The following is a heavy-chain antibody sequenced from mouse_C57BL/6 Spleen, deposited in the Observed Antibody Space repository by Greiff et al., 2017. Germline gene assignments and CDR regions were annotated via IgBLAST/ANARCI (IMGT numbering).Heavy chain of an antibody. J-gene: IGHJ3*01. V-gene: IGHV1-77*01. CDR1: GYTFTDYY. Sequence: QVQLQQSGPELVKPGASVKISCKASGYTFTDYYINWVKQRPGQGLEWIGVINPGSGGTNYNEKFKGKATLTADKSSSTAYMQLSSLTSEDSAVYFCARSNYYGSSPPFAYWGQGTLVTVSA. CDR3: ARSNYYGSSPPFAY. CDR2: INPGSGGT. D-gene: IGHD1-1*01.